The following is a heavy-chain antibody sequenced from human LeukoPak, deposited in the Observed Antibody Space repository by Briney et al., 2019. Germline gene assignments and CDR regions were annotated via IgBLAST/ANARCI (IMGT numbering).Heavy chain of an antibody. D-gene: IGHD4-17*01. CDR3: AKVYGAYGWFYP. CDR1: GFTFSSYW. V-gene: IGHV3-74*01. Sequence: GGSLRLSCTASGFTFSSYWMHWVRQAPGKGLVWVSRINSDGSSISYADSVKGRFTISRDNAKNTLYLQMNSLRAEDTAVYYCAKVYGAYGWFYPWGQGTLVTVSS. J-gene: IGHJ5*02. CDR2: INSDGSSI.